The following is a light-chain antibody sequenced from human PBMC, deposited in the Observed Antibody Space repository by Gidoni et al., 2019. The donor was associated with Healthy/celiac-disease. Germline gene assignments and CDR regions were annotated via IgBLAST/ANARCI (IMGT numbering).Light chain of an antibody. V-gene: IGKV1-39*01. CDR2: AAA. CDR3: QQSYSTPRT. CDR1: QSISSY. J-gene: IGKJ1*01. Sequence: DNQVTPSPSSLSASVGDRVTITCRASQSISSYLNGYQQKPGKAPKLLIYAAASLQSGVPSRFSGSGSGTDFTLTISSLQPEDFATYYCQQSYSTPRTFXQXTKVEIK.